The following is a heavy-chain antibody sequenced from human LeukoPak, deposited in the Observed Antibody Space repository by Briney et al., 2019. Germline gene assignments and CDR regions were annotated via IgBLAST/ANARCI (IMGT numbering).Heavy chain of an antibody. Sequence: GGSLRLSCTASGFTFSSYAMHWVRQAPGKGLEWVAVISYDGSNKYYADSVKGRFTISRDNSKNTLYLQMNSLRAEDTAVYYCARDQSAARPIYYYYYMDVWGKGTTVTVSS. J-gene: IGHJ6*03. CDR1: GFTFSSYA. V-gene: IGHV3-30*04. CDR2: ISYDGSNK. CDR3: ARDQSAARPIYYYYYMDV. D-gene: IGHD6-6*01.